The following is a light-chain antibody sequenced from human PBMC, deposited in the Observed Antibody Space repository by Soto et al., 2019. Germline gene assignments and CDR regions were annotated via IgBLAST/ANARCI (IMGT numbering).Light chain of an antibody. CDR2: EVT. Sequence: QSVLTQPPSASGSLGQSVTISCPGTSSDVGGYNYVSWHQQHPGKAPKVMIYEVTKRPPGVPDRFSGAKSGNTASLTVSGLQAEDEADYYCCSFAGGGNPVLLGGGTKVTVL. V-gene: IGLV2-8*01. CDR1: SSDVGGYNY. J-gene: IGLJ2*01. CDR3: CSFAGGGNPVL.